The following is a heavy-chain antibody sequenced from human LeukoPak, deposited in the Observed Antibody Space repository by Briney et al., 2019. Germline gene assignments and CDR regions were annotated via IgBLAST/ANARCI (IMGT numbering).Heavy chain of an antibody. CDR1: GYTFVDYY. CDR2: LNPRSGAT. Sequence: ASVKVSCKASGYTFVDYYMYWVRQAPGQGFEWIGWLNPRSGATKYAHKFQARVTMTRDTSTSTGYMELTRLTSDDTAVYYCARDHRLGRTGYDMPADWGQGTRVIVSS. V-gene: IGHV1-2*02. CDR3: ARDHRLGRTGYDMPAD. D-gene: IGHD5-12*01. J-gene: IGHJ4*02.